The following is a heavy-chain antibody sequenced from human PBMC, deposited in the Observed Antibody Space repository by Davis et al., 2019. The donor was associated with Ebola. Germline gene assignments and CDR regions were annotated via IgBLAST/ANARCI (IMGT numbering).Heavy chain of an antibody. V-gene: IGHV3-9*01. CDR2: KSCIRGSI. D-gene: IGHD3-22*01. Sequence: GGSLRLSCTASGTTFPAYAMHWDRPARGKGLVWVSGKSCIRGSIVHAGSVKGRFTIARDNAKNSLYLQMNSLRAEDTALYYCAKDFRGPYYYDSSGPRNDAFDIWGQGTMVTVAS. CDR1: GTTFPAYA. CDR3: AKDFRGPYYYDSSGPRNDAFDI. J-gene: IGHJ3*02.